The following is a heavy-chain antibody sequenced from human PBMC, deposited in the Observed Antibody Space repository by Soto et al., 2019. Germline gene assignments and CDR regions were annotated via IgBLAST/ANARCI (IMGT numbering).Heavy chain of an antibody. D-gene: IGHD3-3*01. Sequence: SETLSLTCTVSGGSISSTSYYWGWIRQPPGKGLEWIGSMYYSGSTNYNPSLKSRVTMSVDTSKNQFSLKLRSVTAADTAVYYCARSSSRAFRSLEWVDHLDCWGQGTPVTVSS. J-gene: IGHJ4*02. CDR1: GGSISSTSYY. CDR2: MYYSGST. V-gene: IGHV4-39*01. CDR3: ARSSSRAFRSLEWVDHLDC.